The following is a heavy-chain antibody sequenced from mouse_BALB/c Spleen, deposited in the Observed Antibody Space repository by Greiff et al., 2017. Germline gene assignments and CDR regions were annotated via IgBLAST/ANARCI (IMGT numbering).Heavy chain of an antibody. CDR1: GFSLTSYG. J-gene: IGHJ4*01. V-gene: IGHV2-9*02. CDR3: ARDSLRYAMDY. D-gene: IGHD1-1*01. CDR2: IWAGGST. Sequence: VKLVESGPGLVAPSQSLSITCTVSGFSLTSYGVHWVRQPPGKGLEWLGVIWAGGSTNYNSALMSRLSISKDNSKSQVFLKMNSLQTDDTAMYYCARDSLRYAMDYWGQGTSVTVSS.